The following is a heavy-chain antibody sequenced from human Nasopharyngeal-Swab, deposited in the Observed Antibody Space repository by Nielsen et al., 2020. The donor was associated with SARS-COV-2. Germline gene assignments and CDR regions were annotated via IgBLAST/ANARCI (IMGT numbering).Heavy chain of an antibody. V-gene: IGHV3-23*01. Sequence: GGSLKIPFAAPGFTSRSHAMGWVREAPGKGLEWVSAISGSGGSTYYADSVKGRFTISRDNSKNTLYLQMNSLRAEDTAVYYCAKEAGITIFGMGPYYFDYWGQGTLVTVSS. CDR3: AKEAGITIFGMGPYYFDY. D-gene: IGHD3-3*01. CDR2: ISGSGGST. J-gene: IGHJ4*02. CDR1: GFTSRSHA.